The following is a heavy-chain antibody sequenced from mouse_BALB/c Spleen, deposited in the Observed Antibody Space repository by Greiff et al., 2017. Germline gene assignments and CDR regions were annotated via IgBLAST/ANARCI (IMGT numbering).Heavy chain of an antibody. V-gene: IGHV5-6*01. CDR1: GFTFSSYG. Sequence: EVKLVESGGDLVKPGGSLKLSCAASGFTFSSYGMSWVRQTPDKRLEWVATISSGGSYTYYPDSVKGRFTISRDNAKNTLYLQMSSLKSEDTAMYYCARQDNGSPVDYWGQGTLVTVSA. J-gene: IGHJ3*01. CDR3: ARQDNGSPVDY. CDR2: ISSGGSYT.